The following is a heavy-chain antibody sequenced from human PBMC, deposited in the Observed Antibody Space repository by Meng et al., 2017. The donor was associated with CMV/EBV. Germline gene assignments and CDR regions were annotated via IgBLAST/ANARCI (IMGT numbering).Heavy chain of an antibody. CDR1: GYTFTSYG. V-gene: IGHV1-18*01. CDR3: SRLGWGPAAIPVDY. CDR2: ISAYNGNT. J-gene: IGHJ4*02. D-gene: IGHD2-2*02. Sequence: ASVKVSCKASGYTFTSYGISWMRQAPGQGLEWMGWISAYNGNTNYAQKLQGRVTMTTDTSTSTAYMELRSLRSDDTAAYYCSRLGWGPAAIPVDYWGQGTLVTVSS.